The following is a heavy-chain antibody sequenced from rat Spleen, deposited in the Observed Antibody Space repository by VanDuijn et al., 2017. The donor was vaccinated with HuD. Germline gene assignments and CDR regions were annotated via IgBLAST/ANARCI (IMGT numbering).Heavy chain of an antibody. V-gene: IGHV5-19*01. Sequence: EVQLVESGGDLVQPGSPLKLSCAASGFTFSSNWLNWIRQAPTKGLEWVASISPSGGSTYYRDSVKGRFTVSRDNAKSTLYLQMDSLRSEDTATYYCVRHPDYSNYFDYWGQGVMVTVSS. CDR2: ISPSGGST. CDR1: GFTFSSNW. J-gene: IGHJ2*01. CDR3: VRHPDYSNYFDY. D-gene: IGHD1-1*01.